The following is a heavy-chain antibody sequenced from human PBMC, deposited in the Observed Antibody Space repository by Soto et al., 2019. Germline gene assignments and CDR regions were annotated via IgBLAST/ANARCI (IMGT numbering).Heavy chain of an antibody. CDR1: GFTFSSYG. CDR2: ISYDGSNK. Sequence: QVQLVESGGGVVQPGRSLRLSCAASGFTFSSYGMHWVRQAPGKGLEWVAVISYDGSNKYYADSVKGRFTISRDNSKNPLYLQMNSLRAEDTAVYYCAKRSGPYSGSSSCDYWGQGTLVTVSS. V-gene: IGHV3-30*18. CDR3: AKRSGPYSGSSSCDY. D-gene: IGHD1-26*01. J-gene: IGHJ4*02.